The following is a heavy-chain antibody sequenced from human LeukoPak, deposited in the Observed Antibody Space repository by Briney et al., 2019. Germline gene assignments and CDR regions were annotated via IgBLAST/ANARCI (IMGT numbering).Heavy chain of an antibody. CDR3: AREVGYYYDSSGYYGWFDP. V-gene: IGHV4-34*01. CDR2: INHSGST. J-gene: IGHJ5*02. Sequence: SETLSLTCAVYGGSFSGYYWSWIRQPPGKGLEWIGEINHSGSTNYNPSLKSRVTISVDTSKNQFSLKLSSVTAADTAVYYCAREVGYYYDSSGYYGWFDPLGPGNPGHRLL. D-gene: IGHD3-22*01. CDR1: GGSFSGYY.